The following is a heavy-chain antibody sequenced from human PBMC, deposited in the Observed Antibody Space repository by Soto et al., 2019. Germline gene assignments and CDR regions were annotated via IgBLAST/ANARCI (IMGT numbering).Heavy chain of an antibody. CDR3: ARVRCSGGSCYSDYYYYMDV. D-gene: IGHD2-15*01. CDR2: IYYSGST. V-gene: IGHV4-59*01. CDR1: GGSISSYY. J-gene: IGHJ6*03. Sequence: PSETLSLTCTVSGGSISSYYWSWIRQPPGKGLEWIGYIYYSGSTNYNPSLKSRVTISVDTSKNQFSLKLSSVTAADTAVYYCARVRCSGGSCYSDYYYYMDVWGKGTTVTVPS.